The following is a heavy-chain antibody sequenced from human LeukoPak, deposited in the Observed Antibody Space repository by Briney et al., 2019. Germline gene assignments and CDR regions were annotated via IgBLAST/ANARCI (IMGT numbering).Heavy chain of an antibody. CDR1: GFTFSYYT. V-gene: IGHV3-21*03. J-gene: IGHJ4*02. CDR3: AREAAE. Sequence: GGSLRLSCAASGFTFSYYTMNWVRQAPGKGLEWVSSIGSSSSYIFYADSVKGRFTISRDNAKNSLYLQMNSLRAEDTAVYYCAREAAEWGQGTLVTVSS. CDR2: IGSSSSYI.